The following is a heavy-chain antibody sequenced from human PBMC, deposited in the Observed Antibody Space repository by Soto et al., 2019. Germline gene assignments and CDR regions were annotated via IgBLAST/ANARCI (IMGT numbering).Heavy chain of an antibody. J-gene: IGHJ4*02. V-gene: IGHV3-64D*06. Sequence: PGGSLRLSCAASGFTFSSYAMHWVRQAPGKGLEYVSAISSNGGSTYYADSVKGRFTISRDNSKNTLYLQMSSLRAEDTAVYYCVKDVLVVVAATHLDYWGQGTLVTVSS. CDR2: ISSNGGST. D-gene: IGHD2-15*01. CDR3: VKDVLVVVAATHLDY. CDR1: GFTFSSYA.